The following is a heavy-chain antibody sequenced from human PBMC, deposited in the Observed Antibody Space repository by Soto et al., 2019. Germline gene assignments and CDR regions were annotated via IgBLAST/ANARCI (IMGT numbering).Heavy chain of an antibody. J-gene: IGHJ5*02. D-gene: IGHD3-10*01. CDR3: ARLLLWFGELYNWFEP. V-gene: IGHV4-4*02. CDR1: GGSISSSNW. CDR2: IYHSGST. Sequence: PSETLSLTCAVSGGSISSSNWWSWVRQPPGKGLEWIGEIYHSGSTSYNPSLKSRVTISVDKSKNQFSLKLSSVTAADTAVYYCARLLLWFGELYNWFEPWGQGTLVTVSS.